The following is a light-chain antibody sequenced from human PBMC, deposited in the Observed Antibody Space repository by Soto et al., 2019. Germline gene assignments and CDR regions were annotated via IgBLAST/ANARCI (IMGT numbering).Light chain of an antibody. J-gene: IGKJ4*01. CDR1: QSVSSN. CDR3: QQYDNWPPLT. CDR2: DAS. V-gene: IGKV3-15*01. Sequence: EIVMTQSPATLSVSPGERATLSCRASQSVSSNLAWYPQKPGQAPRLLIYDASTRATGIPARFSGSGSGTEFTLTISSLQSEDFAVYYCQQYDNWPPLTFGGGTKVEIK.